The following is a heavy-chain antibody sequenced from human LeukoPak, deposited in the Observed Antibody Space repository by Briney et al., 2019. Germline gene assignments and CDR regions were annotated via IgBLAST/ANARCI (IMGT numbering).Heavy chain of an antibody. J-gene: IGHJ3*02. V-gene: IGHV4-34*01. CDR2: INHSGST. CDR3: ASDTIAVAGDAFDI. D-gene: IGHD6-19*01. Sequence: GSLRLSCAASGFTFSSYSMNRVRQAPGKGLEWIGEINHSGSTNYNPSLKSRVTISVDTSKNQFSLKLSSVTAADTAVYYCASDTIAVAGDAFDIWGQGTMVTVSS. CDR1: GFTFSSYS.